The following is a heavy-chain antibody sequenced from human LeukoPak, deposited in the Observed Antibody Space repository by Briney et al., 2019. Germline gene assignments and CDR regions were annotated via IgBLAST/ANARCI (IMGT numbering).Heavy chain of an antibody. J-gene: IGHJ5*02. D-gene: IGHD3-9*01. CDR2: IYHSGST. V-gene: IGHV4-30-2*01. Sequence: SQTLSLTCAVSGGSISSGGYSWSWIRQPPGKGLEWIGYIYHSGSTYHNPSLKSRVTISVDRSKNQFSLKLSSVTAADTAVYYCARGGFESWFDPWGQGTLVTVSS. CDR1: GGSISSGGYS. CDR3: ARGGFESWFDP.